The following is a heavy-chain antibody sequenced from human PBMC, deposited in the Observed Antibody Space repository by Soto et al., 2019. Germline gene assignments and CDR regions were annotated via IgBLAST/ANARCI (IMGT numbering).Heavy chain of an antibody. J-gene: IGHJ4*02. CDR1: GGSISSYY. CDR2: IYYSGNT. Sequence: SETLSLTCTVSGGSISSYYWSWIRQPPGKGLEWIGYIYYSGNTNYNPSLKSRVTISVDMSESQFSLKLSSVTAADTAVYYCARVRYGYSSSWYRYYFDYWGQGTLVTVSS. D-gene: IGHD6-13*01. V-gene: IGHV4-59*01. CDR3: ARVRYGYSSSWYRYYFDY.